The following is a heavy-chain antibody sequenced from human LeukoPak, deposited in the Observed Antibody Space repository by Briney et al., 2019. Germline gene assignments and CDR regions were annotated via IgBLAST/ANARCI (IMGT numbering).Heavy chain of an antibody. CDR3: ATESRYPYFQN. CDR1: GGSISSGDYY. Sequence: SETLSLTCTVTGGSISSGDYYWSWIRQHPGKGLEWIARIYNSASTYYNPSLKSRVTTSVDTSKNQFSLKLGSVTAADTAVYYCATESRYPYFQNWGQGTLVTVSS. V-gene: IGHV4-31*03. J-gene: IGHJ1*01. CDR2: IYNSAST. D-gene: IGHD1-1*01.